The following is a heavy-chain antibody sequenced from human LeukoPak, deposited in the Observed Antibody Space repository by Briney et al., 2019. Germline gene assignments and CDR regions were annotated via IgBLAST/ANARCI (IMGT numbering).Heavy chain of an antibody. D-gene: IGHD2-21*01. V-gene: IGHV1-2*02. CDR3: VRGTYCGGDCIGD. CDR1: GYTFTGYY. J-gene: IGHJ4*02. CDR2: ISPKSGDT. Sequence: EASVKVSCKTSGYTFTGYYIHWVRQAPGQGLEWMGWISPKSGDTHYVQKFLGRVTMTGDTSITTAYMELSGLKSDDTAIYYCVRGTYCGGDCIGDWGQGTLVIVSS.